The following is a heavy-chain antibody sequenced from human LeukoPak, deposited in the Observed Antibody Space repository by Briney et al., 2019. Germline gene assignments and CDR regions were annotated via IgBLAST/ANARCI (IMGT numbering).Heavy chain of an antibody. CDR2: VSPFNGNT. CDR1: GYTFSSYG. Sequence: ASVKVSCKASGYTFSSYGIIWVRQAPGQGLQWMGWVSPFNGNTDYAPKLQGRVTMTTDSSTTTAYMELRSLTSDDTAVYYCARRGGSYSHSDFWGQGTLVTVSS. V-gene: IGHV1-18*01. J-gene: IGHJ4*02. D-gene: IGHD1-26*01. CDR3: ARRGGSYSHSDF.